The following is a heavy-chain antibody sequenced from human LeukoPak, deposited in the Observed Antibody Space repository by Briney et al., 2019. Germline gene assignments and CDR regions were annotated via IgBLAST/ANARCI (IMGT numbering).Heavy chain of an antibody. D-gene: IGHD4-17*01. J-gene: IGHJ3*02. CDR2: IYWNDDK. Sequence: ESGPTLVNPTQTLTLTCTFSGFSLSTSGVGVGWIRQPPGKALEWLALIYWNDDKRYSPSLKSRLTITKDTSKNQVVLTMTNMDPVDTATYYCARHTVTLSDDAFDIWGQGTMVTVSS. V-gene: IGHV2-5*01. CDR1: GFSLSTSGVG. CDR3: ARHTVTLSDDAFDI.